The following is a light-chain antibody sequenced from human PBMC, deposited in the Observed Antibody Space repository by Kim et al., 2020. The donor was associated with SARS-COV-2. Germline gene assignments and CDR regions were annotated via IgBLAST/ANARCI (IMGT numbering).Light chain of an antibody. CDR1: QSVSTY. Sequence: EIVLTQSLATLSLSPGDRATLSCRASQSVSTYLAWYKQKPGQAPRLFIYDASNRVTGIPPTFSGSGSGTDFTLTISSLEPEDFAVYYCQQRSTWPYTFGQGTKLEI. V-gene: IGKV3-11*01. CDR3: QQRSTWPYT. CDR2: DAS. J-gene: IGKJ2*01.